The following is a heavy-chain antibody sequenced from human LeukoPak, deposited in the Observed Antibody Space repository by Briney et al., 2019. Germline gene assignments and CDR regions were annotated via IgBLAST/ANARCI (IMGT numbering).Heavy chain of an antibody. CDR3: ARILVTAIPLYFDY. J-gene: IGHJ4*02. Sequence: SSETLSLTCTVSGGSISSSSYYWSWIRQPPGKGLEWIGEINHSGSTNYNPSLKSRVTISVDTSKNQFSLKLSSVTAADTAVYYCARILVTAIPLYFDYWGQGTLVTVSS. D-gene: IGHD2-21*02. CDR2: INHSGST. V-gene: IGHV4-39*07. CDR1: GGSISSSSYY.